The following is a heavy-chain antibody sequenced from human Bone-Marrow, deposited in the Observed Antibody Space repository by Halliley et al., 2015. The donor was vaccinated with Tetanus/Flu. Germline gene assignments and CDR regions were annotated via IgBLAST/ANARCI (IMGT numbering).Heavy chain of an antibody. CDR3: ARGETGFLYRSYGDFDY. CDR2: ISSSSPYT. V-gene: IGHV3-21*01. Sequence: ISSSSPYTYYSDSVKGRFTMSRDNAKNSLYLQMNGLRAEDTAVYYCARGETGFLYRSYGDFDYWGQGTLVTVSS. D-gene: IGHD2-2*02. J-gene: IGHJ4*02.